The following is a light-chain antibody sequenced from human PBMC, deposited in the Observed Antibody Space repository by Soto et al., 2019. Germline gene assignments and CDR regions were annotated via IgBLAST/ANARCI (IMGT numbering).Light chain of an antibody. CDR1: QSIRSN. Sequence: EIVLTQSPGTLSLSPGERATLSCRASQSIRSNYVAWYQQKPGQGPRLLIYGASSRATGIPDRFSGSGSGTEFTLTISSVQSEDFAVYFCQQYNNWPTFGQGTKVDIK. CDR3: QQYNNWPT. V-gene: IGKV3D-15*01. J-gene: IGKJ1*01. CDR2: GAS.